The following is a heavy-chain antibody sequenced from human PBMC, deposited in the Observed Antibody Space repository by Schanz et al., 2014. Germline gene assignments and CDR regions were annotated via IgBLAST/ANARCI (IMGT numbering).Heavy chain of an antibody. Sequence: VQLLQFGGGVVQPGRSLRLSCAASGFTFNSYAMTWVRQAPGKGLEWVSAISGSGGSTYYADSVKGRFTISRDNSKNTLYLQMNSLRAEDTAVYYCAKDSCSSTTCYGYGMDVWGQGSTVTVSS. D-gene: IGHD2-2*01. V-gene: IGHV3-23*01. J-gene: IGHJ6*02. CDR2: ISGSGGST. CDR3: AKDSCSSTTCYGYGMDV. CDR1: GFTFNSYA.